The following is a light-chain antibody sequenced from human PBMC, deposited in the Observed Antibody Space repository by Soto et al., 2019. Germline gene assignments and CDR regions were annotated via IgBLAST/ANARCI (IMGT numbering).Light chain of an antibody. J-gene: IGLJ1*01. Sequence: QSALTQPASVSGSPGQSITISCTGTGSDVGAYDYVSWYQQHPGKPPKLIIFEVINRPLGVSSRFSGSRSGNTASLTISGLQAEDEADYYCSYYTTMRTKVFGTVTKLTVL. CDR3: SYYTTMRTKV. CDR1: GSDVGAYDY. CDR2: EVI. V-gene: IGLV2-14*01.